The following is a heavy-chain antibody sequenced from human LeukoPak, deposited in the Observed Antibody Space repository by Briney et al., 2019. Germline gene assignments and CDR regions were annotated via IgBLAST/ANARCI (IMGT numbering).Heavy chain of an antibody. CDR2: LYYSGRT. Sequence: KASETLSLTCTVSGDSISSYFWCWIRQPPGKGLEWIGCLYYSGRTNYSPSLTSRVTLSADTSKNQFSLKLSSVTAADTAVYYCARASLEYYDILTGLDYWGQGTLVTVSS. CDR1: GDSISSYF. D-gene: IGHD3-9*01. V-gene: IGHV4-59*08. CDR3: ARASLEYYDILTGLDY. J-gene: IGHJ4*02.